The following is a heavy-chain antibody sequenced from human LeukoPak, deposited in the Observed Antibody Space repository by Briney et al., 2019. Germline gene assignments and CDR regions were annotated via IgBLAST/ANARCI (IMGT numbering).Heavy chain of an antibody. D-gene: IGHD6-19*01. CDR3: AKDGLYSSGWYDY. CDR2: ISGSGGST. J-gene: IGHJ4*02. V-gene: IGHV3-23*01. CDR1: GFTFSSYA. Sequence: GGSLRLSSAASGFTFSSYAMSWVRQAPGKGLEWVSAISGSGGSTYYADSVKGRFTISRDNSKNTLYLQMNSLRAEDTAVYYCAKDGLYSSGWYDYWGQGTLVTVSS.